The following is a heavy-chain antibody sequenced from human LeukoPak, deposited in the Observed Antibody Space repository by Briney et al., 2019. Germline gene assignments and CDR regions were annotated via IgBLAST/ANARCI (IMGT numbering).Heavy chain of an antibody. J-gene: IGHJ5*02. CDR1: GYTFTSYG. CDR2: ISAYNGNT. CDR3: AKEVVAVAAPNWFDP. V-gene: IGHV1-18*01. Sequence: ASVKVSCKASGYTFTSYGISWVRQAPGQGLEWMGWISAYNGNTNYAQKLQGRVTMTTDTSTSTAYMELRSLRSDDTAVYYCAKEVVAVAAPNWFDPWGQGTLVTVSS. D-gene: IGHD6-19*01.